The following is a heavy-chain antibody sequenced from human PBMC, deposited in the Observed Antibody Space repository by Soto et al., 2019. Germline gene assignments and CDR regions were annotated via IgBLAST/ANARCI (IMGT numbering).Heavy chain of an antibody. D-gene: IGHD1-26*01. V-gene: IGHV3-23*01. CDR1: GFTFSSYA. CDR3: AKGLGSGSYAASDS. J-gene: IGHJ5*01. CDR2: ITGTGGNT. Sequence: EVPLLESGGGLVQPGGSLRLSCAASGFTFSSYALSWVRQAPGKGLEWVSAITGTGGNTYYADSVKGRFTISRDNSKNTLFLQMNSLRAEDTAVYYCAKGLGSGSYAASDSWGQGTLGTVSS.